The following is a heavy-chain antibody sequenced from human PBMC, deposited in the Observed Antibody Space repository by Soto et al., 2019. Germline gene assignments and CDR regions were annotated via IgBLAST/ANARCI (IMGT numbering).Heavy chain of an antibody. J-gene: IGHJ4*02. V-gene: IGHV4-31*03. CDR2: IHYSGST. D-gene: IGHD3-10*01. CDR3: ARDRGSGSGSYYYFDY. CDR1: GGSISSGGYY. Sequence: QVQLQESGPGLVKPSQTLSLTCTVSGGSISSGGYYWSWIRQHPGKGLEWIGYIHYSGSTYYNPSLKSRVTISVDTSKNQFSLKLSSVTAADTAVYYCARDRGSGSGSYYYFDYWGQGTLVTVSS.